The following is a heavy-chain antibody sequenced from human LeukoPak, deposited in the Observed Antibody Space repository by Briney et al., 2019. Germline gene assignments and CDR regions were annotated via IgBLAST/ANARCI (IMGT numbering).Heavy chain of an antibody. CDR1: GFTFSSYG. D-gene: IGHD2-15*01. V-gene: IGHV3-33*06. J-gene: IGHJ4*02. Sequence: GGSLRLSCSASGFTFSSYGMHWVRQAPGKGLEWVAVIWYDGSNKYYADSVKGRFTISRDDSKNTLYLQMNSLRVEDTAVYYCAKGSLDYWGQGTLVTVSS. CDR3: AKGSLDY. CDR2: IWYDGSNK.